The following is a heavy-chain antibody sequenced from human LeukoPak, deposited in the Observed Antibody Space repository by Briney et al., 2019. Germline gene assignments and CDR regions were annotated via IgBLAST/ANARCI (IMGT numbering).Heavy chain of an antibody. J-gene: IGHJ3*02. V-gene: IGHV3-30-3*01. D-gene: IGHD6-19*01. CDR3: ARGIAVAGTDAFDI. CDR1: GFTFSSYA. Sequence: GGSLRLSCAASGFTFSSYAMHWVRQAPGKGLEWVAVISYDGSNKYYADSVKGRFTISRDNSKNTLYLQMNSLRAEDTAVYYCARGIAVAGTDAFDIWGQGTMVTVSS. CDR2: ISYDGSNK.